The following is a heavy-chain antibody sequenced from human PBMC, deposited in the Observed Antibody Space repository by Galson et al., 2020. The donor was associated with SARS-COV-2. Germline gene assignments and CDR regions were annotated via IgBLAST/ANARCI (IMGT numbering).Heavy chain of an antibody. Sequence: SGPTLVKPTETLTLTCTVSGFSLSNARMGVSWIRQPPGKALEWLAHIFSNDEKSYSTSLKSRLTISKDTSKSQVVLTMTNMDPVDTATYYCARIAGVAYYYDSSGYLGFDYWGQGTLVTVSS. CDR2: IFSNDEK. CDR1: GFSLSNARMG. J-gene: IGHJ4*02. V-gene: IGHV2-26*01. D-gene: IGHD3-22*01. CDR3: ARIAGVAYYYDSSGYLGFDY.